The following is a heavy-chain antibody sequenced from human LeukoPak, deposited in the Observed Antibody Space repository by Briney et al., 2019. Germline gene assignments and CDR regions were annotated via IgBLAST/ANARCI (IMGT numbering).Heavy chain of an antibody. J-gene: IGHJ6*03. CDR3: ARVTAPYYYYYMDV. V-gene: IGHV1-2*02. CDR2: INPNSGGT. CDR1: GYTFTGYY. D-gene: IGHD5-18*01. Sequence: ASVKVSCKASGYTFTGYYMHWVRQAPGQGLEWMGWINPNSGGTNYAQKFQGRVTMTRDTSISTAYMELSRLRSDDTAVYYCARVTAPYYYYYMDVWGKGTTVTVSS.